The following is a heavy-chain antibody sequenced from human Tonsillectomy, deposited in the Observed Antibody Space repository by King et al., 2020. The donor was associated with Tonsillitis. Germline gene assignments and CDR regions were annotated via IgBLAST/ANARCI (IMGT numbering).Heavy chain of an antibody. V-gene: IGHV3-23*04. CDR2: ISGSGGST. J-gene: IGHJ4*02. CDR3: AKGMGMTTAHY. Sequence: VQLVESGGGLVQPGGSLRLSCAASGFTFSSYAVSWVRQAPGKGLEWVSEISGSGGSTYYADSVKGRFTISRDNSKNTLYLQMNSLRSEDTAVYYCAKGMGMTTAHYWGQGTQVTVSS. CDR1: GFTFSSYA. D-gene: IGHD4-17*01.